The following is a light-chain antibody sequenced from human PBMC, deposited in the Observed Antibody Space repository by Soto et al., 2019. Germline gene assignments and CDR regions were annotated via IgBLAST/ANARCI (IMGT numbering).Light chain of an antibody. CDR2: PAS. CDR1: QDSSSF. Sequence: DIQLTQSPSFLSASVGDRVTITCRASQDSSSFLAWYQQKPGKAPKLLIYPASTLQSGVPSRFSGSGSGTEFSLTISSLPPEDFASYYCQQLNSYLPLFGGGTKVEIK. CDR3: QQLNSYLPL. J-gene: IGKJ4*01. V-gene: IGKV1-9*01.